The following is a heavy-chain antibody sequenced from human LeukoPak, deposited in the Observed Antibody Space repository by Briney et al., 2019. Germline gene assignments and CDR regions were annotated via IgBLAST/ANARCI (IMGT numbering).Heavy chain of an antibody. CDR3: ARSQGGSCGGAGCSFDY. J-gene: IGHJ4*02. V-gene: IGHV3-23*01. CDR1: GFTFSSYA. D-gene: IGHD2-15*01. CDR2: ISGSGGST. Sequence: GGSLRLSCAASGFTFSSYAMSWVRQAPGKGLEWVSAISGSGGSTYYADSVKGRFTISRDSSKNTLHLQMSSLRPEDTAVYYCARSQGGSCGGAGCSFDYWGQGSLVTVSS.